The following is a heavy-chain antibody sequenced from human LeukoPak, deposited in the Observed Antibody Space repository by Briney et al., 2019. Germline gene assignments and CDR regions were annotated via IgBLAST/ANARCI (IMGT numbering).Heavy chain of an antibody. D-gene: IGHD3-22*01. CDR1: GYTFTGYY. J-gene: IGHJ4*02. Sequence: GASVKVSCKASGYTFTGYYMHWVRQAPGQGLEWMGWMNPNSGNTGYAQKFQGRVTITRNTSISTAYMELSSLRSEDTAVYYCARGPNSSGYYYDWGQGTLVTVSS. CDR2: MNPNSGNT. V-gene: IGHV1-8*03. CDR3: ARGPNSSGYYYD.